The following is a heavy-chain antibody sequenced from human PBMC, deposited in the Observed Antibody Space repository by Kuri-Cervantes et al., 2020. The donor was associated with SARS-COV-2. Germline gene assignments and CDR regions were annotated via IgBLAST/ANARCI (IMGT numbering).Heavy chain of an antibody. J-gene: IGHJ4*02. CDR3: VTDRLGVHDS. CDR1: GFNFSRTD. Sequence: GESLKISGAASGFNFSRTDMHWVRQAPGKGLEWVAVISHDGKNKKCIASGKGRFTISRDNSQNTLYLQMNSLSSEDTAVYYCVTDRLGVHDSWGQGTLVTVSS. D-gene: IGHD2-8*01. V-gene: IGHV3-30*03. CDR2: ISHDGKNK.